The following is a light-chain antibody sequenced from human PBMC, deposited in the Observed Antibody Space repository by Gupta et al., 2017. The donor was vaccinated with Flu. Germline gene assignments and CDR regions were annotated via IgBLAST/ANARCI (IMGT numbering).Light chain of an antibody. Sequence: VVTQQPSLTVSPGGPVTRTCTSSTGEVISGNYPNWFQQKPGQAPRTLIYSTDKKHSWAPARFSGSLPGGKAALTMTGVQPEDEAEYYCQPYYSGHGVFGAGTKVTVL. V-gene: IGLV7-43*01. CDR1: TGEVISGNY. CDR3: QPYYSGHGV. CDR2: STD. J-gene: IGLJ1*01.